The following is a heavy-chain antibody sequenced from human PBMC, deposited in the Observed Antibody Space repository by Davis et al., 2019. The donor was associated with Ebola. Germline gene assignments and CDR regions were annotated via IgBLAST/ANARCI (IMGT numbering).Heavy chain of an antibody. J-gene: IGHJ4*02. CDR2: IYYSGST. D-gene: IGHD3-16*01. V-gene: IGHV4-31*03. Sequence: SETLSLTCTVSGGSISSGGYYWSWIRQHPGKGLEWIGYIYYSGSTYYNPSLKSRVTISVDTSKNQFSLKLSSVTAADTAVYYCARGPTLRYFDYWGQGTLVTVSS. CDR3: ARGPTLRYFDY. CDR1: GGSISSGGYY.